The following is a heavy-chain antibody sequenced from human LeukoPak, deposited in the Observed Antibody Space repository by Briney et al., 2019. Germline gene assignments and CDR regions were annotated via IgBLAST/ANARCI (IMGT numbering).Heavy chain of an antibody. Sequence: GESLKFSCKASGYSFTSYWIGWVRQMPGKGLEWMGIISPGDFETRYSPSFQGQVTISADKSISTAYLQWSSPKASDTAMYCCARLYYGVGKNNYYYCYGMDVWGKGTTVTVSS. J-gene: IGHJ6*04. D-gene: IGHD4-17*01. CDR1: GYSFTSYW. V-gene: IGHV5-51*01. CDR3: ARLYYGVGKNNYYYCYGMDV. CDR2: ISPGDFET.